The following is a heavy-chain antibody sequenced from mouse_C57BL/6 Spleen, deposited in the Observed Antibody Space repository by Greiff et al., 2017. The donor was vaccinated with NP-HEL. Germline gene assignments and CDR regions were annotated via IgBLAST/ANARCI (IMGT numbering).Heavy chain of an antibody. Sequence: VQLQQSGAELVKPGASVKISCKASGYAFSSYWMNWVKQRPGKGLEWIGQIYPGDGDTNYNGKFKGKATLTADKSSSTAYMQLSSLTSEDSAVYFCARRDGNYPPWFAYWGQGTLVTVSA. CDR3: ARRDGNYPPWFAY. CDR1: GYAFSSYW. J-gene: IGHJ3*01. CDR2: IYPGDGDT. D-gene: IGHD2-1*01. V-gene: IGHV1-80*01.